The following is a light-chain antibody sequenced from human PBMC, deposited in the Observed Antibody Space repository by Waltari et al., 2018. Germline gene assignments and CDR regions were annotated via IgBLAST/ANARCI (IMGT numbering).Light chain of an antibody. V-gene: IGKV1-12*01. Sequence: DIQMTQSPSSVSASVGDRVTLTCRASQHISSWLAWYQQKPGKAPKLLIYAASSLQSGVPSRFSGSGFGTDFTLTISSLQPEDFATYYCQQANSFPLTFGGGTKVEIK. J-gene: IGKJ4*01. CDR3: QQANSFPLT. CDR2: AAS. CDR1: QHISSW.